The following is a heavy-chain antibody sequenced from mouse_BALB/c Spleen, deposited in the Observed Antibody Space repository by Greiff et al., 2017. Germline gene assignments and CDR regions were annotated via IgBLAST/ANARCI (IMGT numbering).Heavy chain of an antibody. CDR1: GFTFTDYY. CDR3: ARGITTYAMDD. V-gene: IGHV7-3*02. J-gene: IGHJ4*01. CDR2: IRNKANGYTT. D-gene: IGHD2-4*01. Sequence: EVKLVESGGGLVQPGGSLRLSCATSGFTFTDYYMSWVRQPPGKALEWLGFIRNKANGYTTEYSASVKGRFTISRDNSQSILYLQMNTLRAEDSATYDCARGITTYAMDDWGQGTSVTVSS.